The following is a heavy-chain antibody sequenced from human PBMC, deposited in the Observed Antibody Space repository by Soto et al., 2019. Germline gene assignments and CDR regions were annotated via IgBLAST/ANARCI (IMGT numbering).Heavy chain of an antibody. CDR1: GYTFTSYG. Sequence: GASVKVSCKASGYTFTSYGISWVRQAPGQGLEWMGRIIPILGIANYAQKFQGRVTITADKSTSTAYMELSSLRSEDTAVYYCARGWRTPQSVTATLFDYWGQGTLVTVSS. V-gene: IGHV1-69*04. CDR3: ARGWRTPQSVTATLFDY. J-gene: IGHJ4*02. D-gene: IGHD2-21*02. CDR2: IIPILGIA.